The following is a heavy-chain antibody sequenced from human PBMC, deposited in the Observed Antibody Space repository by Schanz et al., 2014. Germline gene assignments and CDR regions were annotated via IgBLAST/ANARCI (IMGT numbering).Heavy chain of an antibody. CDR2: INPNSGGA. CDR1: GGTFSTFT. Sequence: QVQLVESGAEVKKPGSSVKVSCKASGGTFSTFTIGWVRQAPGQGLEYMGRINPNSGGANFAQKFQGRVTRTRDTSISTVYMELSRLRSDDTAVYYCAREGTVIRGLSGWFDPWGQGTLVTVSS. CDR3: AREGTVIRGLSGWFDP. V-gene: IGHV1-2*06. J-gene: IGHJ5*02. D-gene: IGHD3-10*01.